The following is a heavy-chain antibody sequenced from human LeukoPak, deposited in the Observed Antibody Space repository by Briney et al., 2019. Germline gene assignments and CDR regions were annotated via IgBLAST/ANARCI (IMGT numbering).Heavy chain of an antibody. V-gene: IGHV4-59*11. Sequence: SETLSLTCTVSGGSISSHYWSWIRQPPGKGLEWIGYIYYSGSTNYNPSLKSRVTISVDTSKNQFSLKLSSVTAADTAVYYCASSHPDFWSGYYPYYYYYYMDVWGKGTTVTVSS. CDR1: GGSISSHY. D-gene: IGHD3-3*01. CDR3: ASSHPDFWSGYYPYYYYYYMDV. J-gene: IGHJ6*03. CDR2: IYYSGST.